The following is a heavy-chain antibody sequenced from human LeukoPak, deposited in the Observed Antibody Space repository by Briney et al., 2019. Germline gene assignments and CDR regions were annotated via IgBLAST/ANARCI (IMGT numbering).Heavy chain of an antibody. CDR3: ARAVLSYFYGSGSTPGFDY. D-gene: IGHD3-10*01. V-gene: IGHV4-59*01. J-gene: IGHJ4*02. CDR1: GGSISSYY. CDR2: IYYSGST. Sequence: SETLSLTRTVCGGSISSYYWSWIRRPPGKGLEWIGYIYYSGSTNYNPSLKSRVTISVDTSKNQFSLKLSSVTAADTAVYYCARAVLSYFYGSGSTPGFDYWGQGTLVTVSS.